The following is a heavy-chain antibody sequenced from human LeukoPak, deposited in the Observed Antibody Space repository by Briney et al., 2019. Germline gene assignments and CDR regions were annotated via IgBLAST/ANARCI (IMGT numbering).Heavy chain of an antibody. CDR3: ARPSTKYSSSSGYFQH. D-gene: IGHD6-6*01. Sequence: PSETLSLTCTVCGGSISSSSYNWGWIRQPPGKGLEWIGSIYYSGSTYYNPSLKSQVTISVDTSKNQFSLKLSSVTAADTAVYYCARPSTKYSSSSGYFQHWGQGTLVTVSS. J-gene: IGHJ1*01. V-gene: IGHV4-39*01. CDR1: GGSISSSSYN. CDR2: IYYSGST.